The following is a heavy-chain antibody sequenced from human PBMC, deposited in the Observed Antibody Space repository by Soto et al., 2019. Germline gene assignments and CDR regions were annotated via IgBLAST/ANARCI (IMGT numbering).Heavy chain of an antibody. D-gene: IGHD4-17*01. CDR2: ISYDGDNR. Sequence: QVQLVESGGGVVQPGTSLRLSCVASGFTFSNYAMHWVRQAPGKGLEWVAVISYDGDNRYYADSVEGRFSISRDDSKNTVYLQMNSLRPEDTAVYYCARVPPDYGGNGWVYWGQGTLVTASS. CDR3: ARVPPDYGGNGWVY. V-gene: IGHV3-30-3*01. J-gene: IGHJ4*02. CDR1: GFTFSNYA.